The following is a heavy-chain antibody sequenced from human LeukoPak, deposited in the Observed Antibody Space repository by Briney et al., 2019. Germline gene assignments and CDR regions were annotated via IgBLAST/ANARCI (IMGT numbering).Heavy chain of an antibody. V-gene: IGHV3-7*01. CDR1: GFIFTNYF. J-gene: IGHJ4*02. CDR3: ATDRGWRTSGYYLYYFEY. D-gene: IGHD3-3*01. Sequence: GGSLRLSCAASGFIFTNYFMSWVRQAPGKGLEWVASIKHDGSEKYYVDPVRGRFTISRDNTMNSLYLQMSSLRAEDTAVYYCATDRGWRTSGYYLYYFEYWGQGTLVTYSS. CDR2: IKHDGSEK.